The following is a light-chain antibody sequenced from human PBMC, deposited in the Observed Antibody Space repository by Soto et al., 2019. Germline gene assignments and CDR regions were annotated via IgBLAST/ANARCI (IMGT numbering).Light chain of an antibody. CDR3: KSYAGSNTYV. CDR2: EVV. J-gene: IGLJ1*01. V-gene: IGLV2-8*01. Sequence: ALTQPPSASGSPGQSVTISCTGTKNDIGVYDFVSWYQHHPVKAPRLIIYEVVQRPSGVPDRFPGSKSGNTASLTVSGIRAADEADYFCKSYAGSNTYVFGRGTKV. CDR1: KNDIGVYDF.